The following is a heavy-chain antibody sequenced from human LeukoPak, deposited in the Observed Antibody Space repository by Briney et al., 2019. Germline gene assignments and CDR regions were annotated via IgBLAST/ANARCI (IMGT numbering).Heavy chain of an antibody. CDR1: GGSITSSSYY. CDR2: IYYSGST. CDR3: ARGRLQWTRSGPIAMGY. V-gene: IGHV4-39*01. D-gene: IGHD4-11*01. J-gene: IGHJ4*02. Sequence: SETLSLTCIVSGGSITSSSYYWGWIRQPPGKGLEWIGSIYYSGSTDYNSSLKSRVTISVDTSKNQFSLKLSSVTAADTAVYYCARGRLQWTRSGPIAMGYWGQGTLVTVSS.